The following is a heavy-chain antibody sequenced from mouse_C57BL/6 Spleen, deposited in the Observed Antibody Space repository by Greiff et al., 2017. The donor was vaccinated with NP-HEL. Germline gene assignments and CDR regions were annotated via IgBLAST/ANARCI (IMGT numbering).Heavy chain of an antibody. D-gene: IGHD1-1*01. CDR2: IDPETGGT. J-gene: IGHJ3*01. CDR3: TRGATVPWFAY. V-gene: IGHV1-15*01. CDR1: GYTFTDYE. Sequence: VQLQQSGAELVRPGASVTLSCKASGYTFTDYEMHWVKQTPVHGLEWIGAIDPETGGTAYNQKFKGKAILTADKSSSTAYMELRSLTSEDSAVYYCTRGATVPWFAYWGQGTLVTVSA.